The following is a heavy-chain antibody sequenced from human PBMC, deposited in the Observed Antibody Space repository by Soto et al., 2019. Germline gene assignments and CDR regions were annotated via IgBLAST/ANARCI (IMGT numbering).Heavy chain of an antibody. D-gene: IGHD3-22*01. J-gene: IGHJ6*02. CDR3: ARHLHTGPMIVVVNGIDV. Sequence: GESLKISCKGSGYSFTSYWISWVRQMPGKGLEWMGRIDPSDSYTNYSPSFQGHVTISADKSISTAYLQWSSLKASDTAMYYCARHLHTGPMIVVVNGIDVWGQGTTVTVSS. CDR1: GYSFTSYW. CDR2: IDPSDSYT. V-gene: IGHV5-10-1*01.